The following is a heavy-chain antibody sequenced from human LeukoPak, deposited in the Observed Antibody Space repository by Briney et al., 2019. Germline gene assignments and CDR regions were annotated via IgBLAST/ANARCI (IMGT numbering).Heavy chain of an antibody. Sequence: GGSLRLSCAASGFTFSNAWVSWVRQAPGKGLEWVGRIKSKADGGTTEYAAPVKGRFTISRDDSKNTLYLQMNSLRTEDTAVYYCTTEGTSYYFDYWGQGTLVTVSS. CDR3: TTEGTSYYFDY. J-gene: IGHJ4*02. CDR2: IKSKADGGTT. D-gene: IGHD3-10*01. V-gene: IGHV3-15*01. CDR1: GFTFSNAW.